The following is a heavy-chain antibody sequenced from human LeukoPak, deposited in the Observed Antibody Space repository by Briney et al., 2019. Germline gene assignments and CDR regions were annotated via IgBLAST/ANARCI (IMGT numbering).Heavy chain of an antibody. V-gene: IGHV1-46*01. J-gene: IGHJ4*02. CDR2: ISPSGGST. Sequence: GASVKVSCKASGYTLTNHYMHWVRQAPGQGFEWMGQISPSGGSTTYAQKFQGRVTMTRDTSTSTVYMELSSLEPEDTAVYYCARFYYGSGNYRKFDYWGQGTLVTVSS. D-gene: IGHD3-10*01. CDR3: ARFYYGSGNYRKFDY. CDR1: GYTLTNHY.